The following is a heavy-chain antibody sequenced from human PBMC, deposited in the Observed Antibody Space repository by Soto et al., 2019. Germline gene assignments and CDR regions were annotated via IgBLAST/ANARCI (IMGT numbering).Heavy chain of an antibody. V-gene: IGHV3-30*18. CDR1: GFTFTNYG. CDR3: AKDGAPRYCSRSSCHPAGAY. D-gene: IGHD2-15*01. Sequence: QVQLVESGGGVVQPGRSLRLSCAGSGFTFTNYGLHWVRQAPGKGLEWVAVISYDGSNRYYADSVKGRFTISRDNSNNMQYVQMDSLRAEDTAVYYCAKDGAPRYCSRSSCHPAGAYWGQGTLVTVSS. J-gene: IGHJ4*02. CDR2: ISYDGSNR.